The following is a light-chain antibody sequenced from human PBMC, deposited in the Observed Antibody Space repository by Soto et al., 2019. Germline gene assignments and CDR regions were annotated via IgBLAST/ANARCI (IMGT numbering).Light chain of an antibody. J-gene: IGLJ1*01. CDR1: SSNIGSNT. CDR3: TSFAPGRIYV. V-gene: IGLV1-44*01. Sequence: QSVLTQPPSASGTPGQRVTISCSGSSSNIGSNTVNWYQQLPGTAPKLLIYSNNQRPSGVPDRFSGSKSGNTASLTISGLQAEDEGDYYCTSFAPGRIYVFGSGTKLTVL. CDR2: SNN.